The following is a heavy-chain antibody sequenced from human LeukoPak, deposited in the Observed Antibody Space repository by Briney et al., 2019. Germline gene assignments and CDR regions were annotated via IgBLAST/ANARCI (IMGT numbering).Heavy chain of an antibody. CDR3: AREYYYGSGSYYY. CDR2: ISSSSSYI. CDR1: GFTFRSYS. V-gene: IGHV3-21*01. D-gene: IGHD3-10*01. J-gene: IGHJ4*02. Sequence: PGGSLRLSCAASGFTFRSYSMNWVREAPGKGLEWVSSISSSSSYINYADSVKGRFTISRDNAKNSLYLQMNSLRAEDTAVYYCAREYYYGSGSYYYWGQGTLVTVSS.